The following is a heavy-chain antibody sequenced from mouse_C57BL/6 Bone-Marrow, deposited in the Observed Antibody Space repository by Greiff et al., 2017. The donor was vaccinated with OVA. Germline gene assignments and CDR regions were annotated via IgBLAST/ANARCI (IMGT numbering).Heavy chain of an antibody. V-gene: IGHV1-63*01. J-gene: IGHJ4*01. CDR3: ARVGYDYAMDY. CDR2: IYPGGGYT. CDR1: GYTFTNYW. D-gene: IGHD2-2*01. Sequence: QVQLQQSGAELVRPGTSVKMSCKASGYTFTNYWIGWAKQRPGHGLEWIGDIYPGGGYTNYNEKFKGKATLTADKSSSTAYMQCSSLTSEDSAIYYCARVGYDYAMDYWGQGTSVTVSS.